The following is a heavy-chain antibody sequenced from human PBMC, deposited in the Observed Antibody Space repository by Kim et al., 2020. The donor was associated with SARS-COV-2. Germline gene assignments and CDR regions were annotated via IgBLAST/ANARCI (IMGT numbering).Heavy chain of an antibody. V-gene: IGHV4-31*03. CDR3: ARDLIVVVPAAMEYYYYYGMDV. D-gene: IGHD2-2*01. CDR2: IYYSGST. J-gene: IGHJ6*02. Sequence: TLSLTCTVSGGSISSGGYYWSWIRQHPGKGLEWIGYIYYSGSTYYNPSLKSRVTISVDTSKNQFSLKLSSVTAADTAVYYCARDLIVVVPAAMEYYYYYGMDVWGQGTTVTVSS. CDR1: GGSISSGGYY.